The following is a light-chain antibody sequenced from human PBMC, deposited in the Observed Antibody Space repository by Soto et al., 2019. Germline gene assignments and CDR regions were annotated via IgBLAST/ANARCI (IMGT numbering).Light chain of an antibody. J-gene: IGKJ2*01. CDR3: MQALQTPPYT. V-gene: IGKV2-28*01. CDR1: QSLLHSNGYNF. Sequence: EIVMTQSPLSLPVSPGESASISCRSSQSLLHSNGYNFLDWYVQKPGQSPQLLIYVVSNRAAGVPDRFSGSGSGTDFTFKISSVEAEDVGVYYCMQALQTPPYTFGQGTKLEIK. CDR2: VVS.